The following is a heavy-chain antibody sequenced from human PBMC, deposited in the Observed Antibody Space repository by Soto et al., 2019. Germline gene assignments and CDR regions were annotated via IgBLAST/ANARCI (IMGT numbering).Heavy chain of an antibody. D-gene: IGHD1-1*01. J-gene: IGHJ6*02. CDR2: IVVGSGNT. Sequence: GASVKVSCKASGFTFTSSAVQWVRQARGQRLEWIGWIVVGSGNTNYAQKFQERVTITRDMSTSTAYMELSSLRSEDTAVYYCAADYPGTPYYYYGMDVWGQGTTVTVSS. V-gene: IGHV1-58*01. CDR1: GFTFTSSA. CDR3: AADYPGTPYYYYGMDV.